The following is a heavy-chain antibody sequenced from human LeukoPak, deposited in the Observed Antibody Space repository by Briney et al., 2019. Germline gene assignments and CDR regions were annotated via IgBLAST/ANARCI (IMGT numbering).Heavy chain of an antibody. D-gene: IGHD3-22*01. CDR3: ARTPIYYFDNSGYYN. CDR2: IYSSGST. V-gene: IGHV4-4*07. Sequence: PSETLSLTCTVSGVSISSYYWSWIRQPAGKGLEWIGLIYSSGSTSYNPSLKSRVTMSVDTSKKQFSLRLSSLTAADPAVYYCARTPIYYFDNSGYYNWGQGTLVTVSS. J-gene: IGHJ4*02. CDR1: GVSISSYY.